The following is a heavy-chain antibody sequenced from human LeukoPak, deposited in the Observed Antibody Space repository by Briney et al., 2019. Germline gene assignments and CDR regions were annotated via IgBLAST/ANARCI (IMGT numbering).Heavy chain of an antibody. J-gene: IGHJ4*02. CDR2: INHSGST. D-gene: IGHD3-16*02. V-gene: IGHV4-34*01. Sequence: SETLSLTCAVYGGSFSGYYWGWIRQPPGKGLEWIGEINHSGSTNYNPSLKSRVTISVDTSKNQFSLKLGSVTAADTAVYYCARGGYDYVWGSYRSPNFDYWGQGTLVTVSS. CDR3: ARGGYDYVWGSYRSPNFDY. CDR1: GGSFSGYY.